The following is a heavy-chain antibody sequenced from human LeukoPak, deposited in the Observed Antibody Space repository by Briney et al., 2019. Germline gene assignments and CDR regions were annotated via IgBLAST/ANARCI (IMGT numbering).Heavy chain of an antibody. V-gene: IGHV3-64*02. D-gene: IGHD5/OR15-5a*01. Sequence: PGGSLRLSCAASGFTFSNFAMHWVRQTPGKGLEYVSSISRAGQSIYYADSVRGRFTIPRDNSKNTLFLQMGSLRIDDMALYYCARGGTDSTDALDIWGPGTMVTVSS. J-gene: IGHJ3*02. CDR2: ISRAGQSI. CDR1: GFTFSNFA. CDR3: ARGGTDSTDALDI.